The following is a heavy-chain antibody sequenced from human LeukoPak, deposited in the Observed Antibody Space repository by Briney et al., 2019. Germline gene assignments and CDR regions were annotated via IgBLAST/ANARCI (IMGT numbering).Heavy chain of an antibody. J-gene: IGHJ3*02. Sequence: VASVKVSCKTSGYTFTNYGLSWVRQAPGQGLEWMGWISPYNDNTNYAQKFQGRVTMTTDTSTRTAYMELRSLRSDDTAVYYCARRLDVVVSIAFDIWGQGTMVTVSS. CDR2: ISPYNDNT. D-gene: IGHD2-15*01. V-gene: IGHV1-18*01. CDR1: GYTFTNYG. CDR3: ARRLDVVVSIAFDI.